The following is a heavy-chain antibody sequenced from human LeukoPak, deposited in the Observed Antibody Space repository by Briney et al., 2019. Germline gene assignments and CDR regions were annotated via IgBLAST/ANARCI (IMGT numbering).Heavy chain of an antibody. Sequence: ASVKVSCKASGYTFTSYYMHWVRQAPGQGLEWMGIINPSGGSTSYAQKFQGRVTMTRDTSISTAYMELSRLRSDDTAVYYCARALAVTTRKYFQHWGQGTLVTVSS. D-gene: IGHD4-17*01. J-gene: IGHJ1*01. CDR3: ARALAVTTRKYFQH. CDR2: INPSGGST. V-gene: IGHV1-46*01. CDR1: GYTFTSYY.